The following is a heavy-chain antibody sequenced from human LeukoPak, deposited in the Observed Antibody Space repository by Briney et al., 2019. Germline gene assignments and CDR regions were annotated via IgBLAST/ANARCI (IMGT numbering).Heavy chain of an antibody. V-gene: IGHV3-30*03. D-gene: IGHD3-10*01. Sequence: PGGSLRLSCTASGFIFTSYGMHWVRQTPGKGLEWVAVISYDGSNKYYADSVKGRFTISRDNSKNTLYLQMNSLRAEDTAVYYCARERGGAFDIWGQGTMVTVSS. J-gene: IGHJ3*02. CDR3: ARERGGAFDI. CDR2: ISYDGSNK. CDR1: GFIFTSYG.